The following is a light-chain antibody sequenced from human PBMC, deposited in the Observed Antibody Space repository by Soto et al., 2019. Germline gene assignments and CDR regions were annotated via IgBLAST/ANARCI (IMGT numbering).Light chain of an antibody. CDR3: QQYNSSPWT. Sequence: EIVLTQSPGTLSLSPGERATLCCRASQSVSSNYLAWYQQKPGQAPRLLIYGASSRATGIPDRFSGSGSGTEFTLTISSLQPDDFATYYCQQYNSSPWTFGQGTKVDIK. CDR1: QSVSSNY. V-gene: IGKV3-20*01. CDR2: GAS. J-gene: IGKJ1*01.